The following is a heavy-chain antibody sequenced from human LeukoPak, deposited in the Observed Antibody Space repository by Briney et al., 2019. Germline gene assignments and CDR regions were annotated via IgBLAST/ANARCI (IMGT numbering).Heavy chain of an antibody. V-gene: IGHV3-23*01. J-gene: IGHJ4*02. CDR2: ISGSGGST. CDR3: AKITIRGPGSFDY. CDR1: GFTFSNAW. Sequence: GGSLRLSCAASGFTFSNAWMSWVRQAPGKGLEWVSAISGSGGSTYYADSVKGRFTISRDNSKNTLYLQMNSLRAEDTAVYYCAKITIRGPGSFDYWGQGTLVTVSS. D-gene: IGHD3-9*01.